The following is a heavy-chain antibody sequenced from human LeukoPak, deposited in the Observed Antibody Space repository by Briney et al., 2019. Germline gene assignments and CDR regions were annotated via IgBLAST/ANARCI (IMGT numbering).Heavy chain of an antibody. CDR3: TRAPPGMAMMTDY. CDR2: VSTNDGNT. V-gene: IGHV1-18*01. J-gene: IGHJ4*02. D-gene: IGHD5-12*01. CDR1: GYTFTNYH. Sequence: ASVKVSCKASGYTFTNYHIAWVRQAPGQGLEWMGWVSTNDGNTVYAQRLQGRVTMTTDTSTSVAYMELRSLTSDDTAVYYCTRAPPGMAMMTDYWGQGTLVTVSS.